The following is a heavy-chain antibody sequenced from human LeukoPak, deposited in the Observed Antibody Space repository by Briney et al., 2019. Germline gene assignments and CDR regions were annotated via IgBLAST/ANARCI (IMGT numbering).Heavy chain of an antibody. Sequence: GASVTVSCKASGYTFTSYGISWVRQAPGQGLEWMGWISAYNGNTNYAQKLQGRVTMTTDTSTSTAYMELRSLRSDDTAVYYCARAPYYYDSSGYSPFDYWGQGTLVTVSS. D-gene: IGHD3-22*01. V-gene: IGHV1-18*01. CDR3: ARAPYYYDSSGYSPFDY. CDR1: GYTFTSYG. CDR2: ISAYNGNT. J-gene: IGHJ4*02.